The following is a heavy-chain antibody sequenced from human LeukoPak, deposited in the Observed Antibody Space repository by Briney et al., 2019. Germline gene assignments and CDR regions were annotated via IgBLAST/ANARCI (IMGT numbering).Heavy chain of an antibody. CDR2: IYYSGST. V-gene: IGHV4-39*07. D-gene: IGHD3-3*01. Sequence: PSETLSLTCTVSGGSISSSSYYWGWIRRPPGKGLEWIGSIYYSGSTYYNPSLKSRVTISVDTSKNQFSLKLSSVTAADTAVYYCARGGRVVKDAFDIWGQGTMVTVSS. CDR1: GGSISSSSYY. J-gene: IGHJ3*02. CDR3: ARGGRVVKDAFDI.